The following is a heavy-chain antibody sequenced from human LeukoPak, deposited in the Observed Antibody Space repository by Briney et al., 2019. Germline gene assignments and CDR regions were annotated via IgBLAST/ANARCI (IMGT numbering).Heavy chain of an antibody. J-gene: IGHJ4*02. CDR2: IYYSGST. D-gene: IGHD3-22*01. Sequence: SETLSLTCTVSGGSISSYYWSWIRQPPGKGLEWIGYIYYSGSTNYNPSLKSRVTISVDTSKNQFSLKLSSVTAADTAMYYCARHVLHYYGGTAYYSPLDYWGQGTLVTVSS. CDR1: GGSISSYY. CDR3: ARHVLHYYGGTAYYSPLDY. V-gene: IGHV4-59*08.